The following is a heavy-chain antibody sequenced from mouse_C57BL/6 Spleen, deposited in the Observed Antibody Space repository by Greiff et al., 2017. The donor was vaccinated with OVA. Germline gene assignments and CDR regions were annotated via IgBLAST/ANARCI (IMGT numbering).Heavy chain of an antibody. CDR1: GFNIKDDY. D-gene: IGHD3-2*02. CDR2: IDPENGDT. J-gene: IGHJ2*01. Sequence: VQLQQSGAELVRPGASVKLSCTASGFNIKDDYMHWVKQRPEQGLEWIGWIDPENGDTEYASKFQGKATITADTSSNTAYLQLSSLTSEDTAVYYSTTGTDQARSYWGQGTTLTVSS. CDR3: TTGTDQARSY. V-gene: IGHV14-4*01.